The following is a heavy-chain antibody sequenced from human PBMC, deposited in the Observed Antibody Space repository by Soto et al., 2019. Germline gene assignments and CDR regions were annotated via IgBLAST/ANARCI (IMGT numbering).Heavy chain of an antibody. CDR3: AKRAVPSTILGPSDY. V-gene: IGHV3-23*01. CDR1: GFTFSSYP. J-gene: IGHJ4*02. Sequence: EVQLLDSGGGLVQPGGSLRLSCAASGFTFSSYPMSWVRQAPGKGLEWVSTVSGSDGTTYYADSVKGRFTISRDNSRNTLYLQMNSLRAEDTAVYYCAKRAVPSTILGPSDYWGQGTLVTVSS. D-gene: IGHD3-16*01. CDR2: VSGSDGTT.